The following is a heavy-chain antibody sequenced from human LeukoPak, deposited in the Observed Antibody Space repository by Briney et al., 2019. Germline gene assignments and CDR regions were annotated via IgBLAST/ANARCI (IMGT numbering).Heavy chain of an antibody. Sequence: GASVKVSCKASGGTFSSYAISWVRQAPGQGLEWMGGIIPIFGTANYAQKFQGRVTITADGSTSSAYMELSSLRSEDTAVYYCARRPKATWNYYYYGMDVWGQGTTVTVSS. D-gene: IGHD1-1*01. CDR3: ARRPKATWNYYYYGMDV. CDR1: GGTFSSYA. J-gene: IGHJ6*02. V-gene: IGHV1-69*01. CDR2: IIPIFGTA.